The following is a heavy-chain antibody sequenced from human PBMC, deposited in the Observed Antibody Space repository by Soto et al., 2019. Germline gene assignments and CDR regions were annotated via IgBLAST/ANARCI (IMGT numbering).Heavy chain of an antibody. CDR1: GFTFSSYA. D-gene: IGHD6-19*01. CDR3: ARGSYSSGWWELHHAFDI. Sequence: QVQLVESGGGVVQPGRSLRLSCAASGFTFSSYAMHWVRQAPGKGLEWVAVISYDGSNKYYADSVKGRFTISRDNSKNTLYLQMNSLRAEDTAVYYCARGSYSSGWWELHHAFDIWGQGTMVTVSS. J-gene: IGHJ3*02. CDR2: ISYDGSNK. V-gene: IGHV3-30-3*01.